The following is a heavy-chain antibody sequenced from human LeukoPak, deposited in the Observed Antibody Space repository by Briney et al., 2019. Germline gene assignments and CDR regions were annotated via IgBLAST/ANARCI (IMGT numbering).Heavy chain of an antibody. CDR3: AKEAGYNYAPLDF. D-gene: IGHD5-18*01. Sequence: GRSLRLSCAASGFTFSGYGMQWVRQAPGKGLDWVAVISSDGSVKHYADSVKGRFTISRDNSRNTLDLQMNSLREEDTAVYYCAKEAGYNYAPLDFWGQGTLVTVSS. V-gene: IGHV3-30*18. CDR2: ISSDGSVK. J-gene: IGHJ4*02. CDR1: GFTFSGYG.